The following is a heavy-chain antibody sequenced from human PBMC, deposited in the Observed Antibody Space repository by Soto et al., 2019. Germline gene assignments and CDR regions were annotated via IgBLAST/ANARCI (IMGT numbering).Heavy chain of an antibody. J-gene: IGHJ5*02. Sequence: QVRLQESGPGLVEPSGTLSLTCGVSGGSMRNDDWWSWVRQTPGKGLEWIGEISHYGNTNYNPSLKSRVTMSIDTSKNQFSLKVRSLTAADTAMYYCARNGDCTSGICYVGWFDPWGQGKLVSVSS. V-gene: IGHV4-4*02. CDR2: ISHYGNT. CDR1: GGSMRNDDW. CDR3: ARNGDCTSGICYVGWFDP. D-gene: IGHD2-2*01.